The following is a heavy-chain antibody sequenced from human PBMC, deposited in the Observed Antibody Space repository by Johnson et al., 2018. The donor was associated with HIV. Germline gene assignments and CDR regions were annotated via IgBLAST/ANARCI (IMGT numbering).Heavy chain of an antibody. CDR3: ATKGSKWELIVEGFAV. CDR2: LYADGRT. V-gene: IGHV3-66*02. J-gene: IGHJ3*01. Sequence: VYLVESGGGLVQPGGSLRLSCAASGFTVSSNYMTWFRQAPGKGLEWVSVLYADGRTYYADSGTGRFTVSSDYSENTFELQMNSLTAEDTAVYYCATKGSKWELIVEGFAVWGQGTMVTVSS. CDR1: GFTVSSNY. D-gene: IGHD1-26*01.